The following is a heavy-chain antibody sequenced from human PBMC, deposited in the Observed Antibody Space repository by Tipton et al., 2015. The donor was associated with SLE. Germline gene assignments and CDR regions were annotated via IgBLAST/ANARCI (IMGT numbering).Heavy chain of an antibody. Sequence: TLSLTCTVSGDTIDGNTYFWDWIRQPPVKGLMLIGSISYSGATSYNPSLKSRVTISVDTSKNHFSLSLISVAAADTAVYYCARLTPWGYDYWGPGMLVTVSS. V-gene: IGHV4-39*07. CDR2: ISYSGAT. CDR3: ARLTPWGYDY. D-gene: IGHD7-27*01. CDR1: GDTIDGNTYF. J-gene: IGHJ4*02.